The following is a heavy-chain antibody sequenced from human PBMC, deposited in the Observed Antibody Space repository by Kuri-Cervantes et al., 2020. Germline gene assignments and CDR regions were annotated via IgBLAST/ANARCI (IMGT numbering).Heavy chain of an antibody. Sequence: GGSLRLSCAASGFTFSSYAMHWVRQAPGKGLGWVAVLSHDGSSIYHASPVKGRFTISRDNSKNTPYLQMNSLRVEDTAFYLWTRDRGTGWYLPHIPWGQGTLVTVSS. CDR3: TRDRGTGWYLPHIP. J-gene: IGHJ5*02. CDR2: LSHDGSSI. CDR1: GFTFSSYA. V-gene: IGHV3-30*01. D-gene: IGHD6-19*01.